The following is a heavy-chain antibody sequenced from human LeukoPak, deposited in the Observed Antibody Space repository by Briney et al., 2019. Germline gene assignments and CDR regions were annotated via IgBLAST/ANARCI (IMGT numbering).Heavy chain of an antibody. J-gene: IGHJ6*04. CDR3: AELGITMIGGV. CDR2: ISSSGSTI. D-gene: IGHD3-10*02. CDR1: GFTFSSYE. V-gene: IGHV3-48*03. Sequence: GGSLRLSCAASGFTFSSYEMNWVRQAPGKGLEWVSYISSSGSTIYYADSVKGRYTISRDNAKNSLYLQMNSLRAEDTAVYYCAELGITMIGGVWGKGTAVTISS.